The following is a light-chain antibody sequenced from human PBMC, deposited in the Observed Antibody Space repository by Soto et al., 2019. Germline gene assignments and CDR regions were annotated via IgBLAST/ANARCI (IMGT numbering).Light chain of an antibody. CDR3: QQSNTWPPAYS. J-gene: IGKJ2*01. CDR2: GAS. CDR1: QSVSSN. V-gene: IGKV3-15*01. Sequence: EIVLTQSPATLSVSPGERATLSCRASQSVSSNLAWYQQKSGQAPRLLIYGASTRATGIPARFSGSGSGTEFTFTISGLQSEDFAVYYGQQSNTWPPAYSFGQGTKLEI.